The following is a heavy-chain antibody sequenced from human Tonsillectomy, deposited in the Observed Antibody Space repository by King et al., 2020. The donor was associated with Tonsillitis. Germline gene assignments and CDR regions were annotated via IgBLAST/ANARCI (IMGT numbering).Heavy chain of an antibody. CDR3: ARDPRPCSSTSCYGKFYYYYYMDV. CDR2: ISPYNGNT. J-gene: IGHJ6*03. CDR1: GYTFTRYG. D-gene: IGHD2-2*01. V-gene: IGHV1-18*01. Sequence: QLVQSGAEVKKPGASVKVSCKASGYTFTRYGISWVRQAPGQGLEWMGWISPYNGNTNYAQMLQDRVTMTTDTSTSTAYMELRSLRPDDTAVYYCARDPRPCSSTSCYGKFYYYYYMDVWGKGTTVTVSS.